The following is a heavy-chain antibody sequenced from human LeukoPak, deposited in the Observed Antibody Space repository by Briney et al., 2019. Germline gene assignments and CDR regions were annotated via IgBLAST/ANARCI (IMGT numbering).Heavy chain of an antibody. CDR2: IYYSGTT. D-gene: IGHD3-16*01. CDR1: GGSFTNIVYY. V-gene: IGHV4-39*02. Sequence: SETLSLTCTVSGGSFTNIVYYWGWIRQPPGKGLEWIASIYYSGTTYYNPSLKSRVTTSVDASKSQFSLKLSSVTAADTAVYYCVREGGFDYWGQGTLVTVSS. CDR3: VREGGFDY. J-gene: IGHJ4*02.